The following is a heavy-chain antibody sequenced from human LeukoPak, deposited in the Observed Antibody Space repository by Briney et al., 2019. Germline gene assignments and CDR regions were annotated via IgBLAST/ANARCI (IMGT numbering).Heavy chain of an antibody. J-gene: IGHJ5*02. Sequence: GESLKISCKGSGYTFTSYWIGWVRQMPGKGLEWMGIIYPGDSDTRYSPSFQGQVTISADKSISTAYLQWSSLKASDTAMYYCARSYSASWSGFDPWGQGTLVTVSS. V-gene: IGHV5-51*01. CDR1: GYTFTSYW. D-gene: IGHD2-2*01. CDR2: IYPGDSDT. CDR3: ARSYSASWSGFDP.